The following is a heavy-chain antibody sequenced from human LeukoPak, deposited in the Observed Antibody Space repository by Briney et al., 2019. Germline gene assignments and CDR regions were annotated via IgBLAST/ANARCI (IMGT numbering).Heavy chain of an antibody. V-gene: IGHV3-21*01. J-gene: IGHJ5*02. CDR3: ARDDEGYCSSTSCYP. D-gene: IGHD2-2*01. Sequence: GSLRLSCAASGFTFSSYSMNWVRQAPGKGLEWVSSISSSSSYIYYADSVKGRFTISRDNAKNSLYLQMNSLRAEDTAVYYRARDDEGYCSSTSCYPWGQGTLVTVSS. CDR1: GFTFSSYS. CDR2: ISSSSSYI.